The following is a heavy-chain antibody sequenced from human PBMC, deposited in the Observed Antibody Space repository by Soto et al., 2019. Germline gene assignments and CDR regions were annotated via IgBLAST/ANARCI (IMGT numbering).Heavy chain of an antibody. CDR1: GLTVSNAY. D-gene: IGHD3-10*01. J-gene: IGHJ6*02. Sequence: GGSLRLSCASSGLTVSNAYMAWVRQAPGMGLEWVSVIYDNGTTYYADSVKGRFTISRDTSTNTLSLQMDSLRAEDTAVYYCVRPLPSGRNYGLDVWGQGTTVTVSS. CDR2: IYDNGTT. V-gene: IGHV3-53*01. CDR3: VRPLPSGRNYGLDV.